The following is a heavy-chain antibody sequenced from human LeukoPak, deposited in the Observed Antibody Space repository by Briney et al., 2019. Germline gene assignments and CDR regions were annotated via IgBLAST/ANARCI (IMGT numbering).Heavy chain of an antibody. CDR3: TTGPSFGYEW. V-gene: IGHV3-74*01. CDR2: IKTDGRTT. D-gene: IGHD3-22*01. Sequence: VWVSLIKTDGRTTIYADSVKGRFTISRDDGKSTLYLQMNSLRAEDTAIYYCTTGPSFGYEWWGQGTVVTVSS. J-gene: IGHJ4*02.